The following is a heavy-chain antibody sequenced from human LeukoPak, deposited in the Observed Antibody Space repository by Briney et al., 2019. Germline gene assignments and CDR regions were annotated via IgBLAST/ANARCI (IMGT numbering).Heavy chain of an antibody. CDR2: IIPILGIA. CDR1: GGTFSSYT. D-gene: IGHD3-3*01. J-gene: IGHJ4*02. Sequence: SVKVSCKASGGTFSSYTISWVRQAPGQGLEWMGRIIPILGIANHAQKFQGRVTITADKSTSTAYMELSSLRSEDTAVYYCARGHYDFWSGSHFDYWGKGTLVTVSS. CDR3: ARGHYDFWSGSHFDY. V-gene: IGHV1-69*02.